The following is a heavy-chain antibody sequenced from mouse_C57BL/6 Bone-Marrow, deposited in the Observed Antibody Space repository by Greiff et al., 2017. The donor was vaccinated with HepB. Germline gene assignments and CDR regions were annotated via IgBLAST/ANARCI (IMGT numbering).Heavy chain of an antibody. V-gene: IGHV1-81*01. CDR3: ARKRYRSNPPYWYFDV. Sequence: QVQLKESGAELARPGASVKLSCKASGYTFTSYGISWVKQRTGQGLEWIGEIYPRSGNTYYNEKFKGKATLTADKSSSTAYMELRSLTSEDSAVYFCARKRYRSNPPYWYFDVWGTGTTVTVSS. CDR2: IYPRSGNT. J-gene: IGHJ1*03. CDR1: GYTFTSYG. D-gene: IGHD2-14*01.